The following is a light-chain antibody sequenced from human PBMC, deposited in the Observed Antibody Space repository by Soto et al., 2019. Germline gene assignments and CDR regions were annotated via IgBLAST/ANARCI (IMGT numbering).Light chain of an antibody. Sequence: DRVTIPCRASQSISSYLNWYQQKPGKAPKLLIYAASSLQSGVPSRFSGSGSGTDFTLTISSLQPEDFATYYCQQSYSTPRFTFGQGTRLEIK. CDR2: AAS. CDR1: QSISSY. J-gene: IGKJ5*01. V-gene: IGKV1-39*01. CDR3: QQSYSTPRFT.